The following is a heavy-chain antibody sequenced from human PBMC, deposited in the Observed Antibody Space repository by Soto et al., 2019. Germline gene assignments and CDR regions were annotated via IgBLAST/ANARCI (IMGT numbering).Heavy chain of an antibody. CDR2: IYYSGSA. CDR1: GGSISSYY. Sequence: QVQLQESGPGLVKPSETLSLTCTVSGGSISSYYWSWIRQPPGKGLEWIGYIYYSGSANYNPSLTTRVTISVVTSTNLFSLKLSSVTAAVTALYYCAILWGWSVDYWGQGTLFTVSS. D-gene: IGHD3-16*01. J-gene: IGHJ4*02. V-gene: IGHV4-59*08. CDR3: AILWGWSVDY.